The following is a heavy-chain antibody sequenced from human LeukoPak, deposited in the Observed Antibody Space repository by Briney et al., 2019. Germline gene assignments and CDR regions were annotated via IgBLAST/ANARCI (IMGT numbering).Heavy chain of an antibody. V-gene: IGHV3-49*04. J-gene: IGHJ4*02. D-gene: IGHD4-23*01. CDR3: TRDPQDYGGNYPYYFDY. Sequence: PGRSLRLSCAASGFTFSSYAIHWVRQAPGKGLEWVGFIRSKAYGGTTEYAASVKGRFTISRDDSKSIAYLQMNSLKTEDTAVYYCTRDPQDYGGNYPYYFDYWGQGTLVTVSS. CDR2: IRSKAYGGTT. CDR1: GFTFSSYA.